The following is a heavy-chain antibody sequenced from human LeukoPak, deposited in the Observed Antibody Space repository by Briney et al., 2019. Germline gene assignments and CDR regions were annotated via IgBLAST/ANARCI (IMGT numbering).Heavy chain of an antibody. CDR3: AREGSYSSSWPPYYYYGMDV. J-gene: IGHJ6*02. CDR2: IKQDGSEK. D-gene: IGHD6-13*01. CDR1: GFTFGSYW. Sequence: PGGSLRLSCAASGFTFGSYWMSWVRQAPGKGLEWVANIKQDGSEKYYVDSAKGRFTISRDNAKNSPYLQMNSLRAEDTAVYYCAREGSYSSSWPPYYYYGMDVWGQGTTVTVSS. V-gene: IGHV3-7*01.